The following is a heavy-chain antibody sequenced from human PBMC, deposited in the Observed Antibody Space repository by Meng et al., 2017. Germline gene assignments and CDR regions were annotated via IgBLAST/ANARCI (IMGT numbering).Heavy chain of an antibody. Sequence: GESPKIPCVAPGFTFSGYWMGWVRQAPGKGLEWVANIKQDGSEMYYVDSVKGRFTISRDNAKNSLYVQMNSLSVEDTALYFCARERGSRQFDLWGRGTLVTVSS. CDR1: GFTFSGYW. CDR2: IKQDGSEM. D-gene: IGHD3-10*01. V-gene: IGHV3-7*01. CDR3: ARERGSRQFDL. J-gene: IGHJ2*01.